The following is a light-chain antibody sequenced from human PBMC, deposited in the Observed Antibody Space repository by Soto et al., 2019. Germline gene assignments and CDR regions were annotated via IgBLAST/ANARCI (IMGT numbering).Light chain of an antibody. CDR3: SSYRRSNTLV. J-gene: IGLJ1*01. CDR2: EVS. CDR1: SSDVATYHY. V-gene: IGLV2-14*01. Sequence: QSALTQPASVSGSPGQSITISCTGSSSDVATYHYVSWYQHHPGKAPKLMIYEVSNRPSGVSTRFSGSKSGDTASLTISNPQAEDEADYYCSSYRRSNTLVFGTGTRSPS.